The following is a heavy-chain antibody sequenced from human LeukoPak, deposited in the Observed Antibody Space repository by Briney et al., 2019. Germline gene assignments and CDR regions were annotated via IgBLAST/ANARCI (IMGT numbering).Heavy chain of an antibody. V-gene: IGHV3-7*05. J-gene: IGHJ4*02. Sequence: GGSLRLSCAASRFTFSSYWMTWVRQAPGKGLEWVANIKQDGGEKHYVDSVQGRFTISRDNAKNSLYLQMNSLRAEDTAVYYCARERLSSSSLDYWGQGTLVTVSS. CDR2: IKQDGGEK. CDR3: ARERLSSSSLDY. D-gene: IGHD6-13*01. CDR1: RFTFSSYW.